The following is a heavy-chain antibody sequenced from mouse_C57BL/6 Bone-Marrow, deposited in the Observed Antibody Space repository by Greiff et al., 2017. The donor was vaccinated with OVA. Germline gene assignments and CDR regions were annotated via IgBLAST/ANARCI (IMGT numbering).Heavy chain of an antibody. CDR3: ARYGNCSSYGDY. D-gene: IGHD1-1*01. CDR2: IYHGSGST. CDR1: GYTFTSYW. Sequence: VQLQQPGAELVKPGASVKMSCKASGYTFTSYWITWVKQRPGQGLEWIGDIYHGSGSTNYNEKFKSKATLTVDTSSSTAYMQLSSLTSEDSAIYYCARYGNCSSYGDYWGQGTTRTVSS. V-gene: IGHV1-55*01. J-gene: IGHJ2*01.